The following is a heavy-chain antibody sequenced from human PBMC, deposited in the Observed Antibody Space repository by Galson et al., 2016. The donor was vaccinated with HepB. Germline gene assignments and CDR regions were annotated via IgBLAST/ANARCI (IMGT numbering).Heavy chain of an antibody. CDR2: ISYDGSNK. D-gene: IGHD4-23*01. J-gene: IGHJ2*01. CDR1: GFTFSSYG. CDR3: AKDPRTSYGGPRRRYFDL. Sequence: SLRLSCAASGFTFSSYGMHWVRQAPGKGLEWVAVISYDGSNKYYVDSVKGRFTTSRDNSKNTLFLQMNSLRPEDTAVYYCAKDPRTSYGGPRRRYFDLWGRGTLVTVSS. V-gene: IGHV3-30*18.